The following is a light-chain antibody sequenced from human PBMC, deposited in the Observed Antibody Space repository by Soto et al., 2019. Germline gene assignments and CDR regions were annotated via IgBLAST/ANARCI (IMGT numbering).Light chain of an antibody. V-gene: IGKV3-20*01. CDR3: QQYGGSPRT. J-gene: IGKJ1*01. CDR1: QSVSSSY. CDR2: GAS. Sequence: EIVLTQSPGTLSLSPGERATLSCRASQSVSSSYFAWYQQKPGQAPRLLIYGASSRATGIPDRFSGSGSGTDFTLTIIRLEPEDFAVYYCQQYGGSPRTFGQGTKVDIK.